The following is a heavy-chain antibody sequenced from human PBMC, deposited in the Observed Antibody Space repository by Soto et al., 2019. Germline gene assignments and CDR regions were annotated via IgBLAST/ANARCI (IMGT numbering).Heavy chain of an antibody. CDR2: ISGSGGST. CDR1: GFTFSSYA. Sequence: EVQLLESGGGLVQPGGSLRLSCAASGFTFSSYAMNWVREAPGKGLEWVSVISGSGGSTYYADAVKGRFTISRDNSKNTLYLQMNSLRAEDTAVYYCAKRTVGWYFDLWGRGSLVTVSS. CDR3: AKRTVGWYFDL. D-gene: IGHD4-17*01. J-gene: IGHJ2*01. V-gene: IGHV3-23*01.